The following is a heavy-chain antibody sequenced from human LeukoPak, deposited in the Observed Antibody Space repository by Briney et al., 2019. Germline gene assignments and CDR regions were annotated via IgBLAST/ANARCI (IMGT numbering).Heavy chain of an antibody. Sequence: GGSLRLSCAASGFTFSSYWMNWVRQAPGKGLEWVSSIGSSGTYIYYADSVKGRFTISRDNAKNSLYLQMNSLRAEDTAVYYCARGGRRFWGQGTLVTVSS. D-gene: IGHD3-16*01. CDR2: IGSSGTYI. J-gene: IGHJ4*02. CDR1: GFTFSSYW. V-gene: IGHV3-21*01. CDR3: ARGGRRF.